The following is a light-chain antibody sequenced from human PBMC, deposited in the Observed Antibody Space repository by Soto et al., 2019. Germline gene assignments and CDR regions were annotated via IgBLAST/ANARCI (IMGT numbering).Light chain of an antibody. CDR2: KTH. Sequence: QTVVTQPPSVSGTPGQRVTVSCSGSNSNIGDNTVTWYHQLPGAAPKLLIYKTHQRPSGVPDRFSGSKSGTSASLAISGLQSEDGGEYYCATGDDSLKVPVFGGGTRVPV. J-gene: IGLJ3*02. CDR3: ATGDDSLKVPV. V-gene: IGLV1-44*01. CDR1: NSNIGDNT.